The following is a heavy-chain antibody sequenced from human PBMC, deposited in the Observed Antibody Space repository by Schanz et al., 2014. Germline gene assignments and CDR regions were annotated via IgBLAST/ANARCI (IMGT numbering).Heavy chain of an antibody. CDR3: ARHPPPYSSSPYYWYYGMDV. Sequence: QVQLVESGGGLVKPGGSLRLSCAASGFTFSDYYMNWIRQAPGKGLEWVSYISNSGYTIYYADSVKGRFTISRDNAKNSLYRQMNSLRAEATAVYYCARHPPPYSSSPYYWYYGMDVWGQGTTVTVSS. D-gene: IGHD6-6*01. CDR2: ISNSGYTI. J-gene: IGHJ6*02. V-gene: IGHV3-11*01. CDR1: GFTFSDYY.